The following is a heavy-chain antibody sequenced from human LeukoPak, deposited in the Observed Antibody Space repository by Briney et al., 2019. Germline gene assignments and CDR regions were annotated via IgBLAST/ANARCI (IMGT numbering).Heavy chain of an antibody. D-gene: IGHD6-25*01. V-gene: IGHV4-59*01. CDR1: ADFNTNYY. CDR3: ARAGGVKTAALDLDY. Sequence: SETLSLTCVVSADFNTNYYWSWVRQPPGKGLEWLGDMFNSGNTHYNPSLKSRVTISRDTSKNQFSLKLTSVTTADTAVYYCARAGGVKTAALDLDYWGQGTLVTVSS. CDR2: MFNSGNT. J-gene: IGHJ4*02.